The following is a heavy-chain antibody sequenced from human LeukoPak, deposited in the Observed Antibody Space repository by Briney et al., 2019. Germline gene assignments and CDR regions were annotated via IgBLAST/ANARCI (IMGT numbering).Heavy chain of an antibody. Sequence: GGSLRLSCAASGFTFSSYDMSWVRQAPGKGLEWVSSISTFRSSIYYADSVRGRFTISRDNAKNSLYLQMNSLRAEDTAVYYCARDYPEDCSRSSSPSPFDYWGQGALVTVSS. CDR3: ARDYPEDCSRSSSPSPFDY. CDR2: ISTFRSSI. CDR1: GFTFSSYD. D-gene: IGHD6-13*01. V-gene: IGHV3-21*01. J-gene: IGHJ4*02.